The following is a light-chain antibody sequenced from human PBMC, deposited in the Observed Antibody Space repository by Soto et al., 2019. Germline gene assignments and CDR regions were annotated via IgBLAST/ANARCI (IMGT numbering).Light chain of an antibody. V-gene: IGKV1-39*01. CDR1: QSISNY. Sequence: DIQMTQSPSSLSASVGDRVNITCRPSQSISNYLNWYQQKPGKAPKLLIFGASSLQSGVPSRFSGSGSGTDFTLSISTLQPEDFATYYCQQSYSNLGTFGQGTKVDIK. CDR3: QQSYSNLGT. J-gene: IGKJ2*01. CDR2: GAS.